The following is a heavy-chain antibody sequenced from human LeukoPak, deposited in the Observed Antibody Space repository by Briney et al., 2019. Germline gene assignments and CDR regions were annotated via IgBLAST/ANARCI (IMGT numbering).Heavy chain of an antibody. CDR3: ARDRVLAAAGDYYFDY. CDR2: IIPIFGTA. Sequence: ASVKVSFKASGGTFSSYAISWVRQAPGQGLEWMGGIIPIFGTANYAQKFQGRVTITTDESTSTAYMELSSLRSEDTAVYYCARDRVLAAAGDYYFDYWGQGTLVTVSS. D-gene: IGHD6-13*01. V-gene: IGHV1-69*05. J-gene: IGHJ4*02. CDR1: GGTFSSYA.